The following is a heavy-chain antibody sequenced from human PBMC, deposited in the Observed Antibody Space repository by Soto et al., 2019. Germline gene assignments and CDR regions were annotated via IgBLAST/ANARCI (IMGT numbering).Heavy chain of an antibody. V-gene: IGHV3-33*01. CDR2: IWYDGSNK. D-gene: IGHD3-10*01. CDR1: GFTFSSYG. J-gene: IGHJ6*02. CDR3: AGDRLWFGEPLYYGMDV. Sequence: GGSLRLSCAASGFTFSSYGMHWVRQAPGKGLEWVAVIWYDGSNKYYADSVKGRFTISRDNPKNTLYLQMNSLRAEDTAVYYCAGDRLWFGEPLYYGMDVWGQGTTVTVSS.